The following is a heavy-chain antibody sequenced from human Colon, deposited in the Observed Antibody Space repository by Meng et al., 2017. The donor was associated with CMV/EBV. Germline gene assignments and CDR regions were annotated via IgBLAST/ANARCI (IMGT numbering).Heavy chain of an antibody. J-gene: IGHJ4*02. CDR2: IYHSGST. CDR1: GYSISSGYY. Sequence: SETLSLTCTVSGYSISSGYYWGWIRQPPGKGLEWIGSIYHSGSTYYNPSLKSRVTISVDTSKNQFSLKLSSVTAADTAVYYCAKNDYWGQGTLVTVSS. CDR3: AKNDY. V-gene: IGHV4-38-2*02.